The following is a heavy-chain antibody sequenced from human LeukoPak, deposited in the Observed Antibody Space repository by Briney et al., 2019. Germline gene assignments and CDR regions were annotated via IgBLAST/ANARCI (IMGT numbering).Heavy chain of an antibody. CDR3: ARESLGYGESPTNDY. Sequence: GGSLRLSCAASGFSFSNYAMNWVRQAPGKGLEWVAYINGGSSIRYYADSVKGRFTISRDNGKNSLYLQMNSLRAEDTAVYYCARESLGYGESPTNDYWGQGTLVTVSS. CDR1: GFSFSNYA. J-gene: IGHJ4*02. D-gene: IGHD3-10*01. V-gene: IGHV3-48*01. CDR2: INGGSSIR.